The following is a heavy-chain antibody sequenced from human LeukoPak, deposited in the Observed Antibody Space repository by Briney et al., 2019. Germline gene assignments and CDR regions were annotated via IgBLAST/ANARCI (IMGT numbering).Heavy chain of an antibody. V-gene: IGHV1-2*02. Sequence: ASVKVSCKASGYTFTGYYIHWVRQAPGQGLEGMGWINPSSGGTHSAENFQGRVTVTRDTSITTAYMELSSLRSDDTAVYYCARDREQSYVDVWGQGTTVTVSS. J-gene: IGHJ6*02. D-gene: IGHD1/OR15-1a*01. CDR2: INPSSGGT. CDR3: ARDREQSYVDV. CDR1: GYTFTGYY.